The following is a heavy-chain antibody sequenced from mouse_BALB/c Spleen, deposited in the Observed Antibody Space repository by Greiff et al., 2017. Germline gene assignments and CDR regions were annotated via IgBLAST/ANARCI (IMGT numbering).Heavy chain of an antibody. V-gene: IGHV5-6-5*01. CDR3: ARGNLYYDYDY. CDR1: GFTFSSYA. CDR2: ISSGGST. J-gene: IGHJ2*01. Sequence: EVMLVESGGGLVKPGGSLKLSCAASGFTFSSYAMSWVRQTPEKRLEWVASISSGGSTYYPDSVKGRFTISRDNARNILYLQMSSLRSEDTAMYYCARGNLYYDYDYWGQGTTLTVSS. D-gene: IGHD2-4*01.